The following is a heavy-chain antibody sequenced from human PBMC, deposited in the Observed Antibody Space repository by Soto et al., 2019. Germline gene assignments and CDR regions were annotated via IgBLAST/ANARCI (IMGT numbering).Heavy chain of an antibody. D-gene: IGHD7-27*01. CDR2: INPNSGGT. CDR1: GYTFTGYY. J-gene: IGHJ6*02. Sequence: ASVKVSCKASGYTFTGYYMHWVRQAPGQGLEWMGWINPNSGGTNYAQKFQGRVTMTRDTSISTAYMELSRLRSDDTAVYYCARDGDSYYYGMDVWGQGTKVTVSS. V-gene: IGHV1-2*02. CDR3: ARDGDSYYYGMDV.